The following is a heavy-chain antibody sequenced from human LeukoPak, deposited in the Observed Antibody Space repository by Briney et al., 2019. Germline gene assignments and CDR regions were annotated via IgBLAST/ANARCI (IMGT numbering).Heavy chain of an antibody. CDR1: GFTFSSYA. V-gene: IGHV3-23*01. D-gene: IGHD1-7*01. J-gene: IGHJ6*02. Sequence: PGGSLRLSCAASGFTFSSYAMSWVRQAPGKGLEWVSAISGSGGSTYYADSVKGRFTISRDNSKNTLYLQMNSLRAEDTAVYYCAGASGNYIPSYNYGMDVWGQGTTVTVSS. CDR3: AGASGNYIPSYNYGMDV. CDR2: ISGSGGST.